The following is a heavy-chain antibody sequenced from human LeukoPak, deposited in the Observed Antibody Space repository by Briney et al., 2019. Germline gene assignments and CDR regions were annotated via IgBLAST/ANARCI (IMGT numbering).Heavy chain of an antibody. D-gene: IGHD3-10*01. CDR3: ARGDYYYGSGSMGFDI. V-gene: IGHV1-2*02. CDR2: INPNSGGT. J-gene: IGHJ3*02. Sequence: AASVKVSCKASGYTFTGYYMHWVRQAPGQGLEWMGWINPNSGGTNYAQKFQGRVTMARDTSISTAYMELSRLRSDDTAVYYCARGDYYYGSGSMGFDIWGQGTMVTVSS. CDR1: GYTFTGYY.